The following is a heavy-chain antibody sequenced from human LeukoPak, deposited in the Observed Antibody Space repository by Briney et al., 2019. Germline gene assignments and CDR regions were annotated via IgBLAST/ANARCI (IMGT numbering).Heavy chain of an antibody. CDR3: AKDTAQGYTYGSIEQDY. V-gene: IGHV3-23*01. Sequence: GGSLRLSCAASGFTFSSYSMNWVRQAPGKGLEWVSAISESGTGTYYADSVKGRFTISRDNSKNTLSLQMNSLRADDTAVYYCAKDTAQGYTYGSIEQDYWGQGTLVIVPS. J-gene: IGHJ4*02. CDR1: GFTFSSYS. CDR2: ISESGTGT. D-gene: IGHD5-18*01.